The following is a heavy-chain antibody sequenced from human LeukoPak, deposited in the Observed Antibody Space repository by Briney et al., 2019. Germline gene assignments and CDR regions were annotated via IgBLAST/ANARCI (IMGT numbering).Heavy chain of an antibody. D-gene: IGHD5-18*01. CDR2: IYPGDSDT. V-gene: IGHV5-51*01. J-gene: IGHJ4*02. Sequence: GESLQISCQGSGYSFTNYWIGWVRQMPGKGLEWMGIIYPGDSDTRYSPSFQGQVTISADKSISTAYLQWSSLKASDTAMYYCVVDTAMVSGYWGQGTLVTVSS. CDR3: VVDTAMVSGY. CDR1: GYSFTNYW.